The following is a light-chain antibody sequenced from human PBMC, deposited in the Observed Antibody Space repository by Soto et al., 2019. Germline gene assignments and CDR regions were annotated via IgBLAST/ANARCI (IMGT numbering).Light chain of an antibody. CDR1: SSDIGSYNR. V-gene: IGLV2-18*02. J-gene: IGLJ3*02. CDR3: SSYTTSNTLV. Sequence: QSALTQPPSVSGSPGQSVTISCSGTSSDIGSYNRVSWYQQPPGTAPKLIIYEVGNRPSGVPDRFSGSKSGNAASLTISGLRAEDEADYYCSSYTTSNTLVFGGGTKVTVL. CDR2: EVG.